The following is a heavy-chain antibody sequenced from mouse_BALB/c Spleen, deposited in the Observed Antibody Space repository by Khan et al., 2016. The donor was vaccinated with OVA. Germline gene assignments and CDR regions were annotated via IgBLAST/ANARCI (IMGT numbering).Heavy chain of an antibody. CDR3: ANHGSSSAWFTY. V-gene: IGHV1-7*01. Sequence: QVRLQQSGAELAKPGASVKMSCKASGYTFTSYWMHWVKQRPGQGLEWIGYINPSTGYTEYNQRFKDKATLTADKSSSTAYMQLSRLTSEDSAVYYCANHGSSSAWFTYWGQGTLVTVSA. CDR1: GYTFTSYW. J-gene: IGHJ3*01. D-gene: IGHD1-1*01. CDR2: INPSTGYT.